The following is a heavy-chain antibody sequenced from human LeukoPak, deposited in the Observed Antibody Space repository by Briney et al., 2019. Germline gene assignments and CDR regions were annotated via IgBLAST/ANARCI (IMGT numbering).Heavy chain of an antibody. Sequence: SETLSLTCTVSGASVTSGGYFLTWIRQHPGKGLEWIGYISNSGTTAYNPSFKSRLFISLDPSKPQFSLRLSSVTAADTAVYYCARDVVVTSSPDAFDFWGQGTMVTVSS. D-gene: IGHD2-21*02. CDR1: GASVTSGGYF. J-gene: IGHJ3*01. CDR2: ISNSGTT. V-gene: IGHV4-31*03. CDR3: ARDVVVTSSPDAFDF.